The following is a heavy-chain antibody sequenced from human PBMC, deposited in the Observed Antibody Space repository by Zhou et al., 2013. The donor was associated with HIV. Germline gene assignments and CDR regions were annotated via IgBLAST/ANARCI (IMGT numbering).Heavy chain of an antibody. D-gene: IGHD6-6*01. CDR1: GGTFSSYA. CDR3: ARGAYSSSADVGVIY. V-gene: IGHV1-69*04. J-gene: IGHJ4*02. CDR2: IIPILGIA. Sequence: QVQLVQSGAEVKKPGSSVKVSCKASGGTFSSYAISWVRQAPGQGLEWMGRIIPILGIANYAQKFQGRVTITADKSTTTAYMELSSLRSEDTAVYYCARGAYSSSADVGVIYWGQGTLVTVSS.